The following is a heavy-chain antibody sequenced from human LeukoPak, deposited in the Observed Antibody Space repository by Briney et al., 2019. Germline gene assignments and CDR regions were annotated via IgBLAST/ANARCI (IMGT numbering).Heavy chain of an antibody. D-gene: IGHD1-26*01. J-gene: IGHJ3*02. CDR2: IYPGDSDT. CDR1: GYSFTSSW. V-gene: IGHV5-51*01. Sequence: GESLRISCRGSGYSFTSSWIGWVGQMPGKGLEWLGIIYPGDSDTRYSPSFQGQVTISADKSISTAYLQWSSLKASDTAMYYCARLRGGRYRAFDIWGQGTMVTVSS. CDR3: ARLRGGRYRAFDI.